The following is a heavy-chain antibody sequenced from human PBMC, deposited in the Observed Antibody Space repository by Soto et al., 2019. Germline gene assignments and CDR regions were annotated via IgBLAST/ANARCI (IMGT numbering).Heavy chain of an antibody. J-gene: IGHJ4*02. CDR3: ARSGVGSGYYFDY. CDR2: ISYDGSNK. Sequence: QVQLVESGGGVVQPGRSLRLSCAASGFTFSSYAMHWVRQAPGKGLEWVAVISYDGSNKYYADSVKGRFTISRDNSKNTLYLQMNSLRAEDTAVYYCARSGVGSGYYFDYWGLGTLVTVSS. CDR1: GFTFSSYA. V-gene: IGHV3-30-3*01. D-gene: IGHD2-8*01.